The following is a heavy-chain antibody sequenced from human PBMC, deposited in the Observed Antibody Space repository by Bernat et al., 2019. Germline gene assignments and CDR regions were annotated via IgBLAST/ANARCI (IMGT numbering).Heavy chain of an antibody. D-gene: IGHD3-10*01. V-gene: IGHV3-33*01. CDR1: GFTFSSYG. CDR2: IWYDGSNK. J-gene: IGHJ4*02. Sequence: QVQLVESGGGVVQPGRSLRLSCAASGFTFSSYGMHWVRQAPGKGLEWVAVIWYDGSNKYYADSVKGRFTISRDNSKKTLFLQMTSLRGEDTAVYSCARAAGFGSGSHFFDYWGQGTLVTVAS. CDR3: ARAAGFGSGSHFFDY.